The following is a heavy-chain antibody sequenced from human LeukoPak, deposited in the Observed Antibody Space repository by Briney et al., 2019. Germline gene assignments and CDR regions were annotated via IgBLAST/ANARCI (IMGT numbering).Heavy chain of an antibody. Sequence: ASVKVSCKAFGYTFTSNYMHWVRQAPGQGPEWMGVISPSGGSTNYAQKFQGRVTITADKSTSTAYMELSSLRSEDTAVYYCARDTDDRVDVSRDGFYYSYMDVWGKGTTVTISS. CDR3: ARDTDDRVDVSRDGFYYSYMDV. D-gene: IGHD5-24*01. CDR1: GYTFTSNY. CDR2: ISPSGGST. V-gene: IGHV1-46*01. J-gene: IGHJ6*03.